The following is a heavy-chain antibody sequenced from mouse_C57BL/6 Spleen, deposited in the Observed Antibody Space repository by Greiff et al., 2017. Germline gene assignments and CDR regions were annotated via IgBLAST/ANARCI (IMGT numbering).Heavy chain of an antibody. J-gene: IGHJ3*01. Sequence: QVQLQQSGPGLVQPSQSLSITCTVSGFSLTSYGVHWVRQSPGTGLEWLGVIWSGGSTDYNAAFISRLSISKDNSKSQVFFKMNSLQADDTAIYYCARNLGGYDWFAYWGQGTLVTVSA. CDR3: ARNLGGYDWFAY. CDR2: IWSGGST. CDR1: GFSLTSYG. D-gene: IGHD2-2*01. V-gene: IGHV2-2*01.